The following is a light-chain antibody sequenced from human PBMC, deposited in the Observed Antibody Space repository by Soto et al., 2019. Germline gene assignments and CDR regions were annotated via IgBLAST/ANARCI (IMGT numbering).Light chain of an antibody. CDR1: QSLLHINGNTY. V-gene: IGKV2-28*01. Sequence: DIVMTQSPLSLPVTPGEPASISCRSSQSLLHINGNTYLDWYLQRPGQSPQLLIYLGSNRASGVPDRISGGGSGTDFTLGISRVEAEDVGVYYCMQALETPITFGPGTKVEIK. CDR3: MQALETPIT. J-gene: IGKJ3*01. CDR2: LGS.